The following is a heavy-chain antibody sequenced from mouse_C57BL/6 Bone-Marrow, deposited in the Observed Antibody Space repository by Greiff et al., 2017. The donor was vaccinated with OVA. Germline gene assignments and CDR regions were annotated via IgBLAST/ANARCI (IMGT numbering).Heavy chain of an antibody. V-gene: IGHV1-64*01. D-gene: IGHD2-4*01. CDR1: GYTFTSYW. CDR3: ARERGLRRGYYFDY. CDR2: IHPNSGST. J-gene: IGHJ2*01. Sequence: VQLQQPGAELVKPGASVKLSCKASGYTFTSYWMHWVKQRPGQGLEWIGMIHPNSGSTNYNEKFKSKATLTVDKSSSTAYMQLSSLTSEDSAVYYCARERGLRRGYYFDYWGQGTALSVSS.